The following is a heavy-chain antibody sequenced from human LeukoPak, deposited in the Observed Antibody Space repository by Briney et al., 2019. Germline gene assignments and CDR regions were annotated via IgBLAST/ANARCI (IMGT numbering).Heavy chain of an antibody. Sequence: ASVKVSCTVSGYTLTELSMHWVRQAPGKGLEWMGGFDPEDGETIYAQKFQGRVTMTEDTSTDTAYMELRSLRSDDTAVYYCARDLGGYFGYCSSTSCYVAGDYWGQGTLVTVSS. CDR3: ARDLGGYFGYCSSTSCYVAGDY. J-gene: IGHJ4*02. CDR1: GYTLTELS. D-gene: IGHD2-2*01. V-gene: IGHV1-24*01. CDR2: FDPEDGET.